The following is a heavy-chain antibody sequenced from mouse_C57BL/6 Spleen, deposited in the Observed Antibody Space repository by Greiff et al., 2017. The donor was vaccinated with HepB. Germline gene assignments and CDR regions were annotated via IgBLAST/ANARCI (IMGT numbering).Heavy chain of an antibody. D-gene: IGHD3-3*01. CDR3: ARPLYARGAMDY. CDR1: GFTFSDYG. Sequence: EVKLVESGGGLVKPGGSLKLSCAASGFTFSDYGMHWVRQAPEKGLEWVAYISSGSSTIYYADTVKGRFTISRDNAKNTLFLQMTSLRSEDTAMYYCARPLYARGAMDYWGQGTSVTVSS. V-gene: IGHV5-17*01. CDR2: ISSGSSTI. J-gene: IGHJ4*01.